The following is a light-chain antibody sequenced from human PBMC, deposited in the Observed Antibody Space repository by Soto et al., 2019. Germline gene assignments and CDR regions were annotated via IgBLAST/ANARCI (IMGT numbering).Light chain of an antibody. CDR2: DAS. V-gene: IGKV1-5*01. Sequence: DIQMTQSPSTLSASVGDRVTITCRASQRISTWLAWYQQKPGKAPKVLIYDASSLESGVPSRFSGSGSGTEFTLTISSLQPDDFATYYCQQYNSYSWTFGQGTKVDIK. J-gene: IGKJ1*01. CDR1: QRISTW. CDR3: QQYNSYSWT.